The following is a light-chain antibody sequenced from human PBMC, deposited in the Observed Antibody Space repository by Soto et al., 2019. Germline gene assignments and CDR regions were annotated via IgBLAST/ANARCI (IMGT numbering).Light chain of an antibody. CDR3: QQYNNWLWT. Sequence: EIVMTQSPATLSVSPGERATLSCRASQSVNSNLVWYQQKPGQAPRLLIYGASTRATGIPGRFSGSGYGTEFTLSISSLRFEDCAVYYCQQYNNWLWTFDEVTKVEIK. CDR2: GAS. CDR1: QSVNSN. J-gene: IGKJ1*01. V-gene: IGKV3-15*01.